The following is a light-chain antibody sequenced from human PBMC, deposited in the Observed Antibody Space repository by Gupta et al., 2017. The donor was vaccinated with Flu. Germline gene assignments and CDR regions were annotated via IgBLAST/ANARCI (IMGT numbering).Light chain of an antibody. Sequence: DIVMTQSPLLLSVTPGEPASISCRSSQSLLQSNGYNYLDWYVQKPGQSPQLVIYLASTRASGVPDRFSGSGAGTYFTLDISRVQAEDVGIYFCMQSIQTPNTFGEGTKVDIK. CDR1: QSLLQSNGYNY. CDR3: MQSIQTPNT. J-gene: IGKJ4*01. CDR2: LAS. V-gene: IGKV2-28*01.